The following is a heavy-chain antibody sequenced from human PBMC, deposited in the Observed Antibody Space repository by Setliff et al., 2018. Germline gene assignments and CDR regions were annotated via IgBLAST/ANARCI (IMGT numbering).Heavy chain of an antibody. V-gene: IGHV4-34*11. CDR1: GGSFSGYY. CDR3: ARHRRPDYGDFISWYFDL. J-gene: IGHJ2*01. D-gene: IGHD4-17*01. Sequence: LSLTCAVYGGSFSGYYWGWVRQPPGKGLEWIATIYYGGGTYYNPSLKSRVTISLDMSKNQFSLRLNSVTAADTAVYFCARHRRPDYGDFISWYFDLWGRGTLGTVPQ. CDR2: IYYGGGT.